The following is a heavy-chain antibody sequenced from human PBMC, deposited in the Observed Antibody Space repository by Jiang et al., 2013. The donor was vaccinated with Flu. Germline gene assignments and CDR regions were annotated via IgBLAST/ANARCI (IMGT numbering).Heavy chain of an antibody. Sequence: EDGETIYAQKFQGRVTMTEDTSTDTAYMELSSLRSEDTAVYYCATDVWFGELYYFDYWGQGTLVTVSS. CDR2: EDGET. D-gene: IGHD3-10*01. CDR3: ATDVWFGELYYFDY. J-gene: IGHJ4*02. V-gene: IGHV1-24*01.